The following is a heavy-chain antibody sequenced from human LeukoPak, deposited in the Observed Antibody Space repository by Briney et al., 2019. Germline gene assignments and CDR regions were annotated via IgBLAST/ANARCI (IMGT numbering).Heavy chain of an antibody. V-gene: IGHV3-21*01. D-gene: IGHD3-22*01. J-gene: IGHJ4*02. Sequence: PGGSLRLSCAASGFTFSSCSMNWVRQAPGKGLEWVSSISSSSSYIYYADSVKGRFTISRDNAKNSLYLQMNSLRAEDTAVYYCASGPPHRPVLYYYDSSGYYYYFDYWGQGTLVTVSS. CDR2: ISSSSSYI. CDR1: GFTFSSCS. CDR3: ASGPPHRPVLYYYDSSGYYYYFDY.